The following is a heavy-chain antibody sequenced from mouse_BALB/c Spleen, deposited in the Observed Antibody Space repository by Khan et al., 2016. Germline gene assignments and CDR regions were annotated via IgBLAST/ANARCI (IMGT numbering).Heavy chain of an antibody. V-gene: IGHV9-3*02. CDR3: ARSGGNFDY. J-gene: IGHJ2*01. CDR2: INTNTGEP. CDR1: GYTFTNYG. D-gene: IGHD3-1*01. Sequence: QIQLVQSGPELKKPGETVKISCKASGYTFTNYGMNWVKQAPGKGLKWMGWINTNTGEPTYAEEFKGRFAFSLETSASTAYLQINNLKNEDPATYFCARSGGNFDYWGQGTTLTVSS.